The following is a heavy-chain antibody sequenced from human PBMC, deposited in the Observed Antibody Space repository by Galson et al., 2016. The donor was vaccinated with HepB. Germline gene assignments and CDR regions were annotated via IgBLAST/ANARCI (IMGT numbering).Heavy chain of an antibody. V-gene: IGHV4-39*01. CDR1: GDSISSSYY. Sequence: SETLSLTCTVSGDSISSSYYWVWIRQPPGKGLEWIRSMHYSGSIYSNPSLKSRVTVSLDTSKNQVSLKLTSVTAADTAVYYCARSGTTHGLGLRYYCIDVWGKGTPVTVSS. CDR3: ARSGTTHGLGLRYYCIDV. D-gene: IGHD1-1*01. CDR2: MHYSGSI. J-gene: IGHJ6*03.